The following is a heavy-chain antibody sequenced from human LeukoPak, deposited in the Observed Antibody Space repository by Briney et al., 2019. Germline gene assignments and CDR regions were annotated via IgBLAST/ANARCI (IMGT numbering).Heavy chain of an antibody. CDR2: IRSKAYGGTT. CDR1: GFTFGDYA. CDR3: TRDQGVSGYDYTPCYYGMDV. J-gene: IGHJ6*02. V-gene: IGHV3-49*04. Sequence: PGGSLRLSCTASGFTFGDYAMSWVRQAPGKGLEGVGFIRSKAYGGTTEYAASVKGRFTISRDDSKSIAYLQMNSLKTEDTAVYYCTRDQGVSGYDYTPCYYGMDVWGQGTTVTVSS. D-gene: IGHD5-12*01.